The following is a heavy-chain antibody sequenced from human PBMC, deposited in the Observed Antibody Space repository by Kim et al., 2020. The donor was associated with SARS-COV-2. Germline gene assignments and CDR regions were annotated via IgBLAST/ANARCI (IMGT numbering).Heavy chain of an antibody. D-gene: IGHD5-12*01. Sequence: ADSGKDRLTISRDNSKNTLYLQMNSLRAEDTAVYYCARSVEMATITVLDYWGQGTLVTVSS. V-gene: IGHV3-33*01. J-gene: IGHJ4*02. CDR3: ARSVEMATITVLDY.